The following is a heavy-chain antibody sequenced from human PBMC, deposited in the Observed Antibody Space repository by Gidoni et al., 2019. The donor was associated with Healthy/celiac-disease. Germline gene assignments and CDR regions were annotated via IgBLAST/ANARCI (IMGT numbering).Heavy chain of an antibody. V-gene: IGHV3-9*01. D-gene: IGHD3-3*01. CDR3: AKAINGAYYDFWSGSGMDV. Sequence: EVQLVESGGGLVQPGRSLRLSCAASGFTFDDYAMHWVRQAPGKGLEWVSGISWNSGSIGYADSVKGRFTISRDNAKNSLYLQMNSLRAEDTALYYCAKAINGAYYDFWSGSGMDVWGQGTTVTVSS. CDR2: ISWNSGSI. J-gene: IGHJ6*02. CDR1: GFTFDDYA.